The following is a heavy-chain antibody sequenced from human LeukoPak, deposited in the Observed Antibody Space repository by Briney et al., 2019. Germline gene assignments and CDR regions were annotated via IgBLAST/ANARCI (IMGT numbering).Heavy chain of an antibody. CDR1: GFTFSSYA. D-gene: IGHD3-10*01. Sequence: PGGSLRLSCAASGFTFSSYAMSWVRQAPGKGLEWVSAISGSGGSTYYADSAKGRFTISRDNSKNTLYLQMNSLRAEDTAVYYCAKTRGLWFGEFDSYYYYGMDVWGQGTTVTVSS. J-gene: IGHJ6*02. CDR2: ISGSGGST. CDR3: AKTRGLWFGEFDSYYYYGMDV. V-gene: IGHV3-23*01.